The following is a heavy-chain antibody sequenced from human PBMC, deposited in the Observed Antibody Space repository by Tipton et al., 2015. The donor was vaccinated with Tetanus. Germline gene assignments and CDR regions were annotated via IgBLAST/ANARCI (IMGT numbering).Heavy chain of an antibody. CDR1: GFTFSSYA. D-gene: IGHD1-26*01. CDR3: AGDRGGGSRRYYYYYMDV. CDR2: ISYDGSNK. V-gene: IGHV3-30-3*01. Sequence: SLRLSCAASGFTFSSYAMHWVRQAPGKGLEWVAVISYDGSNKYYADSVKGRFTISRDNSKNTLYLQMNSLRAEDTAVYYCAGDRGGGSRRYYYYYMDVWGKGPTVTVSS. J-gene: IGHJ6*03.